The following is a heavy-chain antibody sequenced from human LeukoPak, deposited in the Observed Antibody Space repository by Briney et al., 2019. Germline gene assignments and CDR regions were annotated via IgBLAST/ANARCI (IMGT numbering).Heavy chain of an antibody. J-gene: IGHJ4*02. CDR3: ARRGDPDYGDPFDY. V-gene: IGHV5-51*01. D-gene: IGHD4-17*01. CDR2: IYPSNSDT. CDR1: GYSFTSYW. Sequence: GEPLKISCKGSGYSFTSYWIGWVRQMPGKGLEWMGLIYPSNSDTRYSPSFQGRVTISADRSINTAYLQWSSLKASDTAMYYCARRGDPDYGDPFDYWGQGTLVTVSS.